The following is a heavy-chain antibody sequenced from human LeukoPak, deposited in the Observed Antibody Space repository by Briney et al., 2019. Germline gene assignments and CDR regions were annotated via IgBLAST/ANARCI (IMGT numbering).Heavy chain of an antibody. CDR3: AKDQFWSGYPNNWFDP. J-gene: IGHJ5*02. D-gene: IGHD3-3*01. CDR2: IRADGINR. V-gene: IGHV3-30*02. Sequence: PGGSLRLSCAASGFTLSSYGIHWVRQAPGKGLEWVAFIRADGINRAYADSVRGRFTISRDNSKNTLYPQMNSLRAEDTAVYYCAKDQFWSGYPNNWFDPWGQGTLVTVSS. CDR1: GFTLSSYG.